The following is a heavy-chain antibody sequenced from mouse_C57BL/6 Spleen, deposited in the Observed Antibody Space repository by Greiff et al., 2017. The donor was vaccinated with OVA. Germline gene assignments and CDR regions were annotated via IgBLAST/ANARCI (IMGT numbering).Heavy chain of an antibody. D-gene: IGHD2-1*01. CDR2: INPNNGGT. CDR1: GYTFTDYY. CDR3: ARRIYYGNYYFDY. J-gene: IGHJ2*01. Sequence: EVQLQQSGPELVKPGASVKISCKASGYTFTDYYMNWVKQSHGKSLEWIGDINPNNGGTSYNQKFKGKATLTVDKSSSTAYMELRSLTSEDSAVYDCARRIYYGNYYFDYWGQGTTLTVSS. V-gene: IGHV1-26*01.